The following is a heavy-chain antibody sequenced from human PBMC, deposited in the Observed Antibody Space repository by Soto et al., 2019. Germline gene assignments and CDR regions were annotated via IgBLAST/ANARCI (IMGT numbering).Heavy chain of an antibody. D-gene: IGHD1-26*01. CDR3: ASRVPGPTYVGVFEY. V-gene: IGHV4-31*03. CDR2: IHHSGST. J-gene: IGHJ4*02. Sequence: QVQLRESGPGLVKPSQTLSLTCTVSGNSVSNCAYYWSWIRHHPGNGREWIGYIHHSGSTDDNPSLKSRVTMSVDASRNQFSLGLSSVTAADTAVYFCASRVPGPTYVGVFEYWCQGSLVSVS. CDR1: GNSVSNCAYY.